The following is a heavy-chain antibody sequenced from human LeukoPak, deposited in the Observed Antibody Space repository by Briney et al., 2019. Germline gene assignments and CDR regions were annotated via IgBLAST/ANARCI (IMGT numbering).Heavy chain of an antibody. CDR3: ARDNLATLDS. Sequence: PSETLSLTCTVSGGFISSGSYYWTWIRQPPGKGLEWMGYIYYTGSANYNPSLESRVTISVDTSKSQFSLKLNSVNAADTAVYYCARDNLATLDSWGQGTLVTVSS. V-gene: IGHV4-61*01. CDR2: IYYTGSA. D-gene: IGHD6-6*01. J-gene: IGHJ4*02. CDR1: GGFISSGSYY.